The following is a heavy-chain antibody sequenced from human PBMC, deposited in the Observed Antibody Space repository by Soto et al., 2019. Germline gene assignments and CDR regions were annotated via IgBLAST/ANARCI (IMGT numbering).Heavy chain of an antibody. J-gene: IGHJ4*02. D-gene: IGHD6-25*01. V-gene: IGHV3-7*03. CDR1: GFTFSSYW. Sequence: GGSLRLSCAASGFTFSSYWMSWVRQAPGKGLEWVASIKQDGSEKYYVDSVKGRFTISRDNAKNSLYLQMNSLRAEDTAVYYCARESSGVRYYFDYWGQGTLVTVSS. CDR3: ARESSGVRYYFDY. CDR2: IKQDGSEK.